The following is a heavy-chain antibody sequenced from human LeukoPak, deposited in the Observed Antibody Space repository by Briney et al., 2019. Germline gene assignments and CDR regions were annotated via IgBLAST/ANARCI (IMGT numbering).Heavy chain of an antibody. D-gene: IGHD2/OR15-2a*01. Sequence: GGSLRLSCAASGFTFSSYGMHWVRQAPGKGLEWVSSSSSSSSYIYYADSVKGRFTISRDNAKNSLYLQMNSLRAEDTAVYYCARGPFEKGRGYYFDYWGQGTLVTVSS. V-gene: IGHV3-21*04. J-gene: IGHJ4*02. CDR3: ARGPFEKGRGYYFDY. CDR2: SSSSSSYI. CDR1: GFTFSSYG.